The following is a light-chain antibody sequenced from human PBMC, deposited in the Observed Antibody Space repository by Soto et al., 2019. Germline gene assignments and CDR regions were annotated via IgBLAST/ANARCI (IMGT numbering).Light chain of an antibody. CDR2: DAS. J-gene: IGKJ4*01. CDR3: QQYDNLPLT. Sequence: DIQMTQSPSSLSASLLDRVTITCQASQDIANYLNWYQQKAGRAPKFLIYDASNLETGVPSRFSGSGSGTDFTLTISSLQPEDIATYYCQQYDNLPLTFGGGTKV. V-gene: IGKV1-33*01. CDR1: QDIANY.